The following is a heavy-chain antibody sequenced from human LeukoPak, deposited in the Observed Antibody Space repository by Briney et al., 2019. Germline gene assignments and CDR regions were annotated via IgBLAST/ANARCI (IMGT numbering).Heavy chain of an antibody. CDR1: GGSISGSSYY. D-gene: IGHD4-17*01. J-gene: IGHJ4*02. Sequence: SETLSLTCTVSGGSISGSSYYWGWIRQPPGKGLEWIGSIYYSGSTYHNPSLKSRVTISVDTSKNQFSLGLSSVTAADTAVYYCARLPTVTFFDYWGQGTLVTVSS. V-gene: IGHV4-39*01. CDR2: IYYSGST. CDR3: ARLPTVTFFDY.